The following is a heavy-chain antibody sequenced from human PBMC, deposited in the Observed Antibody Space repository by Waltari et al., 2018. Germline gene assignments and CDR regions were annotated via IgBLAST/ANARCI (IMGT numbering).Heavy chain of an antibody. J-gene: IGHJ4*02. Sequence: QVQLVQSGAEVKKPGASVKVSCKASGYTFTSYDINWVRQATGQGLEWMGWMNPNSGNTGYAQKFQGRVTITRNTSISTAYMELSSLRSEDTAVYYCARDSLAYYYDSSGYPDYWGQGTLVTVSS. CDR2: MNPNSGNT. CDR1: GYTFTSYD. D-gene: IGHD3-22*01. CDR3: ARDSLAYYYDSSGYPDY. V-gene: IGHV1-8*03.